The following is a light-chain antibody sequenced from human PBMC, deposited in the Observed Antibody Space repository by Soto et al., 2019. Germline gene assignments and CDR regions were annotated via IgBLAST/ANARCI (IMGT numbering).Light chain of an antibody. J-gene: IGLJ3*02. CDR1: SSNLGAGYD. V-gene: IGLV1-40*01. CDR2: SNN. Sequence: QSVLTQPPSVSGAPGQTVTISCTGSSSNLGAGYDVHWYQQLPGTAPKLLIYSNNQRPSGVPDRFSGSKSGTSASLAISGLQSEDEADYYCAAWDDSLNGWVFGGGTKLTVL. CDR3: AAWDDSLNGWV.